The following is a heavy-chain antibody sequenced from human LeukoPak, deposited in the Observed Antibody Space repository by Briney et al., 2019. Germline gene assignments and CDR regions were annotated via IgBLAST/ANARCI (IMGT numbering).Heavy chain of an antibody. CDR1: GFTFSSYG. Sequence: GGSLRLSCAASGFTFSSYGMHWVRQAPGKGLEWVAVIWYDGSNKYYADSVKGRFPISRDNARNTLYLQMNSLRAEDTAVYYCARGQGYRSGGSCYWYFDLWGRGTLVTVSS. CDR2: IWYDGSNK. CDR3: ARGQGYRSGGSCYWYFDL. V-gene: IGHV3-33*01. J-gene: IGHJ2*01. D-gene: IGHD2-15*01.